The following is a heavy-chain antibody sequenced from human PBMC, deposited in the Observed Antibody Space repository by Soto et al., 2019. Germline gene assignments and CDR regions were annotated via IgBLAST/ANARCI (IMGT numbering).Heavy chain of an antibody. CDR1: GFTFSSHG. V-gene: IGHV3-33*01. CDR2: IWYDGSNR. Sequence: QTGGSLRLSCAASGFTFSSHGMHWVRQAPGKGLEWVAVIWYDGSNRNYADSVKGRFTISRDNSKKMVFLQMNSLRVEDTAVYYCAAGDCSGGSCFSLDPWGQGTLVTVSS. CDR3: AAGDCSGGSCFSLDP. J-gene: IGHJ5*02. D-gene: IGHD2-15*01.